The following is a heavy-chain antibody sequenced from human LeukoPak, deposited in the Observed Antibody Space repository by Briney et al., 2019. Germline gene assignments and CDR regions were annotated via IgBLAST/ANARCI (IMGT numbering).Heavy chain of an antibody. V-gene: IGHV4-39*01. Sequence: SETLSLTCTVSGGSISSGTYYWGWIRQPPGKGLEWIGTIYYSGSTYYNASLKSRVTISVDTFRNQFSLKLSSVTAADTAVYYCARAYCSSASCAKLGYFDYWGQGTLVTVSS. CDR1: GGSISSGTYY. CDR2: IYYSGST. J-gene: IGHJ4*02. D-gene: IGHD2-2*01. CDR3: ARAYCSSASCAKLGYFDY.